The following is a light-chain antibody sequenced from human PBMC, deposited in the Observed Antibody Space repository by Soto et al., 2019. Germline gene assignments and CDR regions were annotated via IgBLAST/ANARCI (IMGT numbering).Light chain of an antibody. J-gene: IGKJ2*01. CDR3: QQYYRYPVT. CDR1: QSITTW. V-gene: IGKV1-5*01. CDR2: HAS. Sequence: DIQMTQSPSTLSASVGDRVTITCRASQSITTWLAWYQQKPGKAPNLLIYHASSLENGVPSRFSGSGSETEITLTISSLQPDEFVTYYCQQYYRYPVTLGQGTKLDIK.